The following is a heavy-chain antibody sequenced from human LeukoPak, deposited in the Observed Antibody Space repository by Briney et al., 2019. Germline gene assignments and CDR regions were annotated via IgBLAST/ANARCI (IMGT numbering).Heavy chain of an antibody. Sequence: SQTLSLTCTVSVGSISSGSYYWSWIRQPAGKGLEWIGRIYTSGSTNYNPSLKSRVTISVDTSKNQFSLKLSSVTAADTAVYYCARGRRYLMTSRPYYFDYWGQGTLVTVSS. D-gene: IGHD1-1*01. V-gene: IGHV4-61*02. CDR3: ARGRRYLMTSRPYYFDY. CDR1: VGSISSGSYY. J-gene: IGHJ4*02. CDR2: IYTSGST.